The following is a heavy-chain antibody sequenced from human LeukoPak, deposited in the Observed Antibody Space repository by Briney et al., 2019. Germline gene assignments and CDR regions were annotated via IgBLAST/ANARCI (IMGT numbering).Heavy chain of an antibody. CDR2: INQDGSEN. D-gene: IGHD7-27*01. Sequence: GGPLRLSCAASQFIFSNYWMSWVRQAPGKGPEWVANINQDGSENYYVDSVKGRFTISRDNAKSSLYLQMNGLRDDDTALYYCARDLRGDWGMARTWYFDYWGRGTLVTVSS. J-gene: IGHJ4*02. CDR1: QFIFSNYW. V-gene: IGHV3-7*01. CDR3: ARDLRGDWGMARTWYFDY.